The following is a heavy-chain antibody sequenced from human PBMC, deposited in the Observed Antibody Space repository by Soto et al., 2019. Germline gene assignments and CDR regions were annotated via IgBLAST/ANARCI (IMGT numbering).Heavy chain of an antibody. CDR2: IYNSATS. Sequence: PLETLSLTCTVSGDSISTYYWTWIRQPPGKGLEWIGYIYNSATSKYNPSLKSRVTISVDTSKNQFSLKLSSVTTADTAVYYCARGRFDFIWGTPAPYLDYWGQGALVTVSS. J-gene: IGHJ4*02. D-gene: IGHD3-16*01. V-gene: IGHV4-59*01. CDR1: GDSISTYY. CDR3: ARGRFDFIWGTPAPYLDY.